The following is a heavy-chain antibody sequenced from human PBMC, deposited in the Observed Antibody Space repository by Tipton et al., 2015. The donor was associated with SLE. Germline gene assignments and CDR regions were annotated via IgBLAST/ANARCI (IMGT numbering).Heavy chain of an antibody. D-gene: IGHD6-19*01. V-gene: IGHV1-46*01. CDR3: ARGSIPVVEDFDY. J-gene: IGHJ4*02. Sequence: QLVQSGGEVKKPGASVKVSCKASGYTFTSYHMHWVRQAPGQGLEWMGIINPSGDSTSYAQKFQGRVTMTRDTSTSTVYMELSSLRSEDTALYYCARGSIPVVEDFDYWGRGTLVTVSS. CDR1: GYTFTSYH. CDR2: INPSGDST.